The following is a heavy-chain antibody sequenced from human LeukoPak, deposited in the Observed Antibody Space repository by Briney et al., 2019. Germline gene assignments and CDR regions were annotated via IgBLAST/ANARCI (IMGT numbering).Heavy chain of an antibody. CDR3: ARDFYHGHCAGLSCFLLDY. CDR1: GYSFTSYG. CDR2: ISAYYGHT. D-gene: IGHD2-8*02. J-gene: IGHJ4*02. Sequence: ASVKVSCKASGYSFTSYGITWERQAPGQGLEWMGWISAYYGHTNYAQKLQGRVTMTTDTSTSTAYMELRSLRSDDTAVYYCARDFYHGHCAGLSCFLLDYWGQGALVIVSS. V-gene: IGHV1-18*01.